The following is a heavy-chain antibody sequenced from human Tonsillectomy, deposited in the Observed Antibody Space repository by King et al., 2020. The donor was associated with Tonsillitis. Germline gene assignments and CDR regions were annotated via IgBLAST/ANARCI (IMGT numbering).Heavy chain of an antibody. V-gene: IGHV4-39*01. D-gene: IGHD3-22*01. Sequence: QLQESGPGLVKPSETLSLTCTVSGGSITTSSYYCGWIRQPPGKGLEWIGSIYYSGSTYYNPSLRSRVTISVDTSKNQFSLKLGSVTAADTAVYYCARHSGYYDSSGYSYDHWGQGTLVTVSS. CDR1: GGSITTSSYY. CDR2: IYYSGST. CDR3: ARHSGYYDSSGYSYDH. J-gene: IGHJ4*02.